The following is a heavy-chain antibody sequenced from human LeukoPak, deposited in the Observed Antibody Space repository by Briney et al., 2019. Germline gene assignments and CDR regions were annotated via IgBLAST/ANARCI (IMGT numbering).Heavy chain of an antibody. CDR3: ARGYSYVFY. CDR1: GVTFSSYL. V-gene: IGHV3-7*04. CDR2: IKLDGSET. J-gene: IGHJ4*02. D-gene: IGHD5-18*01. Sequence: AGSLRLSCAASGVTFSSYLMSWVRQAPGKGLEWVANIKLDGSETNYGDSVKGRFTISRDNAKNSLFLQMNSLRAEDTAVYYCARGYSYVFYWGQGTLVSVSS.